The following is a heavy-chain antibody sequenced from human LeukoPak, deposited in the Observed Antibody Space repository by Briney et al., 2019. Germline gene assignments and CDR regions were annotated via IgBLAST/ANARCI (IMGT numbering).Heavy chain of an antibody. CDR3: AKDLSIMVRGVPPSLTWFDP. D-gene: IGHD3-10*01. CDR1: GFTFSSYA. J-gene: IGHJ5*02. V-gene: IGHV3-23*01. CDR2: ISGSGGST. Sequence: GGSLGLSCAASGFTFSSYAMSWVRQAPGKGLEWVSAISGSGGSTYYADSVKGRFTISRDNSKNTLYLQMNSLRAEDTAVYYCAKDLSIMVRGVPPSLTWFDPWGQGTLVTVSS.